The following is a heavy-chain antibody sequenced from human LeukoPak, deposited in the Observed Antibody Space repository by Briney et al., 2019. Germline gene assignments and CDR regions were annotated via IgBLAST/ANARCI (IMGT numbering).Heavy chain of an antibody. J-gene: IGHJ3*02. Sequence: SETLSLTCAVYGGSFSGYYWSWIRQPPGKGLEWIGEINHSGSTNYNPSLKSRVTISVDTSKNQFSLKLSSVTAADTAVYYCARDPPGIVGTDIWGQGTMVTVSS. V-gene: IGHV4-34*01. CDR3: ARDPPGIVGTDI. D-gene: IGHD1-26*01. CDR1: GGSFSGYY. CDR2: INHSGST.